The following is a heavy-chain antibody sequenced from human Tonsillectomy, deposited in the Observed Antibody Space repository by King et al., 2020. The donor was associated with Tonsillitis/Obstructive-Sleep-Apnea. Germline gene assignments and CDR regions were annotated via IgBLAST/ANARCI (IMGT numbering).Heavy chain of an antibody. CDR2: IFSNDEK. CDR3: ARIRRDYGGQINWFDP. Sequence: VTLKESGPVLVKPTETLTLTCTVSGFSLSNPRMGVSWIRQPPGKALEWLAHIFSNDEKSYSTSLKSRLTISKDTSKMQVVLTMTNMDPVDTATYFCARIRRDYGGQINWFDPWGQGTLVTVSS. CDR1: GFSLSNPRMG. V-gene: IGHV2-26*01. D-gene: IGHD4-23*01. J-gene: IGHJ5*02.